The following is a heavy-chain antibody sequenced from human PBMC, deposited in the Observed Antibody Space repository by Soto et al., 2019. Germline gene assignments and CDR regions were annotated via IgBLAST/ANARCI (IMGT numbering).Heavy chain of an antibody. D-gene: IGHD3-22*01. CDR2: IYYSGST. Sequence: ASETLSLTFTVSGGSISSSSYYWGWIRQPPGKGLEWIGSIYYSGSTYYNPSLKSRVTISVDTSKNQFSLKLSSVTAADTAVYYCARHEDSHDSSVRNNWFDPWGHGTLVTVSS. V-gene: IGHV4-39*01. CDR1: GGSISSSSYY. CDR3: ARHEDSHDSSVRNNWFDP. J-gene: IGHJ5*02.